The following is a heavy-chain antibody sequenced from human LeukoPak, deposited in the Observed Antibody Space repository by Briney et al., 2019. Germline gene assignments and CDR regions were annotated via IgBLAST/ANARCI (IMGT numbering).Heavy chain of an antibody. CDR3: ARGFDGNFDY. V-gene: IGHV3-20*04. CDR2: INWNGANT. Sequence: GGSLRLSCAASGFTFDDYGMSWVRQAAGKALEWVSGINWNGANTDYADSVKGRFTISRDNAKNSLYLQMNSLRAEDTALYYCARGFDGNFDYWGQGTLVTVSP. CDR1: GFTFDDYG. D-gene: IGHD3-9*01. J-gene: IGHJ4*02.